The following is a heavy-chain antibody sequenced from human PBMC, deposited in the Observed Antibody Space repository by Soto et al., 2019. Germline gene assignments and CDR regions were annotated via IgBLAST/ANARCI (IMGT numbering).Heavy chain of an antibody. CDR2: ISWNSGSI. Sequence: GGSLRLSCAASGFTFDDYAMHWVRQAPGKGLEWVSGISWNSGSIGYADSVKGRFTISRDNAKNSLYLQMNSLRAEDTALYYCAKAERQQLGTFSYYWGQGTLVTVSS. CDR3: AKAERQQLGTFSYY. CDR1: GFTFDDYA. J-gene: IGHJ4*02. V-gene: IGHV3-9*01. D-gene: IGHD6-13*01.